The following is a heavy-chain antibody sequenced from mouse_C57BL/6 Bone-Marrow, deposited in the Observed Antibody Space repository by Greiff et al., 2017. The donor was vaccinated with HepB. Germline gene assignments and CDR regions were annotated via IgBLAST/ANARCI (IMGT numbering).Heavy chain of an antibody. J-gene: IGHJ2*01. CDR3: ARDHGSSYGY. Sequence: EVQLQESGPELVKPGASVKMSCKASGYTFTDYNMHWVKQSHGKSLEWIGYINPNNGGNSYNQKFKGKATLTVNKSSSTAYMELRSLTSEDSAVYYCARDHGSSYGYWGQGTTLTVSS. CDR2: INPNNGGN. D-gene: IGHD1-1*01. CDR1: GYTFTDYN. V-gene: IGHV1-22*01.